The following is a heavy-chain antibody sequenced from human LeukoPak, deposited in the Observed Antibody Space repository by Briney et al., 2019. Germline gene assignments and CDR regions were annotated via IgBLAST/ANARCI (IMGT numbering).Heavy chain of an antibody. J-gene: IGHJ4*02. CDR3: AREAGASSFRPLDC. D-gene: IGHD1-26*01. CDR2: FSNSGST. Sequence: SETLSLTCTVSGGSISNYYWSWIRQPAGKGLEWIGRFSNSGSTNYNLVHKSRVTMSVDTSKKQFSVRLSSVTAADTAMYYCAREAGASSFRPLDCWGQGVLVSVSS. CDR1: GGSISNYY. V-gene: IGHV4-4*07.